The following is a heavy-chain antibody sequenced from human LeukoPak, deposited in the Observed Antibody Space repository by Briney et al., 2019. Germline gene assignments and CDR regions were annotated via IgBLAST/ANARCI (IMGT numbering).Heavy chain of an antibody. V-gene: IGHV3-64*01. Sequence: GGSLRLSCAASGLTFSSYAMHWVRQAPGKGLEYVSAITNNGGSTYYGNSVKGRFTISRDNSKNTLYLQMGSLRADDMAVYYCARDGSDCRGGTCDRGPYDYWGQGTLVTVSS. CDR3: ARDGSDCRGGTCDRGPYDY. CDR2: ITNNGGST. D-gene: IGHD2-15*01. CDR1: GLTFSSYA. J-gene: IGHJ4*02.